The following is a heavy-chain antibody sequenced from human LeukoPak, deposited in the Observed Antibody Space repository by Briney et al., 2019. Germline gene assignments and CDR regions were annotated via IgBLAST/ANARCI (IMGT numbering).Heavy chain of an antibody. V-gene: IGHV1-2*04. J-gene: IGHJ4*02. Sequence: EASVKVSCKASGGTFSSYAISWVRQAPGQGLEWMGWINPNSGGTNYAQKFQGWVTMTRDTSISTAYMELSRLRSDDTAVYYCARGPKRFLDTAMGVVTTNFDYWGQGTLVTVSS. CDR3: ARGPKRFLDTAMGVVTTNFDY. D-gene: IGHD5-18*01. CDR2: INPNSGGT. CDR1: GGTFSSYA.